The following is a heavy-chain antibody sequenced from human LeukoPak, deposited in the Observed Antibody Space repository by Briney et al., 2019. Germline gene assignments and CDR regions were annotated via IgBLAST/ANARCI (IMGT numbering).Heavy chain of an antibody. CDR2: INSDGSST. CDR3: AKRGYCSGGSCYSASQH. CDR1: KFTFSNSW. Sequence: PGGSLRLSCEASKFTFSNSWMHWVRQAPGKGLVWVSRINSDGSSTTYADFVKGRFTISRDNAKNTLYLQMNGLRAEDTAVYYCAKRGYCSGGSCYSASQHWGQGTLVTVSS. D-gene: IGHD2-15*01. V-gene: IGHV3-74*01. J-gene: IGHJ1*01.